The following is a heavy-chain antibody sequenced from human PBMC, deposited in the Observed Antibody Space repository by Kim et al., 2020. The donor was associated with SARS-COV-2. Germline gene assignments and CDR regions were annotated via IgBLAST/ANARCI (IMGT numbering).Heavy chain of an antibody. CDR3: ARGPYYYGSGSYYVRGYYYGMDV. J-gene: IGHJ6*02. CDR1: GFTFSSYW. D-gene: IGHD3-10*01. Sequence: GSLRLSCAASGFTFSSYWMHWVRQAPGKGLVWVSRINSDGSSTSYADSVKGRFTISRDNAKNTLYLQMNSLRAEDTAVYYCARGPYYYGSGSYYVRGYYYGMDVWGQGTTVTVSS. CDR2: INSDGSST. V-gene: IGHV3-74*01.